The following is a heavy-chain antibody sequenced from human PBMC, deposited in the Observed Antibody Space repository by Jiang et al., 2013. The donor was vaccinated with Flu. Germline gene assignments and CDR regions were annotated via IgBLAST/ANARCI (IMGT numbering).Heavy chain of an antibody. CDR1: GDSIGSGSYS. D-gene: IGHD3-9*01. CDR2: VHNAGST. V-gene: IGHV4-30-4*07. J-gene: IGHJ6*01. Sequence: GLVKPSQTLPLTCVVSGDSIGSGSYSWSWIRQPPGKGLTWIGSVHNAGSTFYNPSLRSRVTMSVETSKNQFSLRLRSVTAADTAVYYCARMWWDTLTGPVDYDYGMGVWGPRDHRHRLV. CDR3: ARMWWDTLTGPVDYDYGMGV.